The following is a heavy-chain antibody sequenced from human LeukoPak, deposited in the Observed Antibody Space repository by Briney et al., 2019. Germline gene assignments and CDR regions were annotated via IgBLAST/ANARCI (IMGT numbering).Heavy chain of an antibody. Sequence: GASVKVSCKASGGTFSSYAICWVRQAPGQGLEWMGRIIPILGIANYAQKFQGRVTITADKSTSTAYMELSSLRSEDTAVYYCARVPTTKYSGIHPHDYWGQGTLVTVSS. J-gene: IGHJ4*02. CDR2: IIPILGIA. V-gene: IGHV1-69*04. CDR3: ARVPTTKYSGIHPHDY. D-gene: IGHD5-12*01. CDR1: GGTFSSYA.